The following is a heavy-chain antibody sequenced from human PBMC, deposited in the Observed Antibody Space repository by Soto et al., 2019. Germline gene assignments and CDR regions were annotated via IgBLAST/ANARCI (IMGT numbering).Heavy chain of an antibody. CDR3: GRGGSYGGNSEGEIDY. D-gene: IGHD4-17*01. CDR2: IYSGGST. CDR1: GFTVSSNY. V-gene: IGHV3-66*01. Sequence: EVQLVESGGGLVQPGGSLRLSCAASGFTVSSNYMSWVRQAPGKGLEWVSVIYSGGSTYYADSVKGRFTISRDNSKNTLYLQMNSRRAEETAVYYCGRGGSYGGNSEGEIDYWGQGTLVTVSS. J-gene: IGHJ4*02.